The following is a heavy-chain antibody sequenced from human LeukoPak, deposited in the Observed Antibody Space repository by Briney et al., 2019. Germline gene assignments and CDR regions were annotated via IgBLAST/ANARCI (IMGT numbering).Heavy chain of an antibody. CDR2: INSDGSIT. V-gene: IGHV3-74*01. D-gene: IGHD1-26*01. J-gene: IGHJ4*02. CDR3: VRDLGGRSGH. Sequence: GGSLRLSCAASGFTFSDYWIHWVRQAPGKGLVWVSHINSDGSITSYADSVKGRFTISRDNAKNTLYLQMNSLTAEDTAVYYCVRDLGGRSGHWGQGTLVTVSS. CDR1: GFTFSDYW.